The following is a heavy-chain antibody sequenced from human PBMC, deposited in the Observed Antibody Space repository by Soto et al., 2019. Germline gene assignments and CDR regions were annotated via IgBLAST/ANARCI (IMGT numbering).Heavy chain of an antibody. CDR2: IYYSGST. J-gene: IGHJ6*02. CDR1: GGSISSSSYY. V-gene: IGHV4-39*01. CDR3: ARHRGSSSGWRYYYYGMDV. D-gene: IGHD6-19*01. Sequence: SETLSLTCTVSGGSISSSSYYWGWIRQPPGKGLEWIGSIYYSGSTYYNPSLKSRVTISVDTSKNQFSLKLSSVTAADTAVYYCARHRGSSSGWRYYYYGMDVWGQGTTVTVSS.